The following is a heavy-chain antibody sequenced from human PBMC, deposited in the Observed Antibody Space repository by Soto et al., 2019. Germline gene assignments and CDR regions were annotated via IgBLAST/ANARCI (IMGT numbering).Heavy chain of an antibody. CDR3: ARDPAYYYDSSGYYGWFDP. CDR2: ISYDGSNK. V-gene: IGHV3-30-3*01. J-gene: IGHJ5*02. D-gene: IGHD3-22*01. CDR1: GFTFSSYA. Sequence: PRLSCAASGFTFSSYAMHWVRQAPGKGLEWVAVISYDGSNKYYADSVKGRFTISRDNSKNTLYLQMNSLRAEDTAVYYCARDPAYYYDSSGYYGWFDPWGQGTLVTVSS.